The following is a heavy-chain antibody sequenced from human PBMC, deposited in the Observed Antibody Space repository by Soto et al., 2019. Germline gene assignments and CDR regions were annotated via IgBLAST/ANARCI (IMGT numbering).Heavy chain of an antibody. D-gene: IGHD2-21*02. CDR1: GGSFRSNA. V-gene: IGHV1-69*15. CDR2: IIPIFGIA. CDR3: ARVGEYCGGACPQYFQH. J-gene: IGHJ1*01. Sequence: QVQLVQSGAEVKKPGSSVKISCKASGGSFRSNALSWVRQAPGQGLEWMGRIIPIFGIANYAQRFQGRVTITADEYTGTADMELSSLRSEDTAVYYCARVGEYCGGACPQYFQHWGQGTLVTVSS.